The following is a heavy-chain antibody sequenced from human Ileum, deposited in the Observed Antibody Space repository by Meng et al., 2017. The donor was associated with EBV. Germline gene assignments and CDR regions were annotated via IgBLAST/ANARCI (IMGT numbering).Heavy chain of an antibody. CDR1: GGSISSSNW. Sequence: GRLKEAGPGLVKPSGTLSLTCAVSGGSISSSNWWNWVRQPPGKGLEWIGEIYYSGSTIYNPSLKSRVTTSVDKSKNLFSLKLSSVTAADTAVYYCARGYGSGRDYFDYWGQGTLATVSS. J-gene: IGHJ4*02. D-gene: IGHD3-10*01. V-gene: IGHV4-4*02. CDR2: IYYSGST. CDR3: ARGYGSGRDYFDY.